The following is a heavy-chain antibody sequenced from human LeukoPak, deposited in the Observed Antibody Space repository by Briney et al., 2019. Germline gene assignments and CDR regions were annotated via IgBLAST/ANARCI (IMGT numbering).Heavy chain of an antibody. CDR1: GFTFSSYS. J-gene: IGHJ2*01. CDR3: AIIPVPGWYFDL. V-gene: IGHV3-21*01. CDR2: ISSSSSYI. Sequence: GGSLRLSCAASGFTFSSYSMNWVRQAPGKGLEWVSSISSSSSYIYYADSVEGRFTISRDNAKNSLYLQMNSLRAEDTAVYYCAIIPVPGWYFDLWGRGTLVTVSS. D-gene: IGHD2-2*01.